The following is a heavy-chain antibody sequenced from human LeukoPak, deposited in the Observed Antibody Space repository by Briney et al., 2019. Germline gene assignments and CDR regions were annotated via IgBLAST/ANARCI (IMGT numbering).Heavy chain of an antibody. CDR1: GFTFSSYE. V-gene: IGHV3-48*03. CDR3: ARKGSSWCDFDY. Sequence: SLRLSCAASGFTFSSYEMNWVRQAPGKGLEWVSYISGSGSTKYYADSVKGRFTISRHNAKNSLYLQMNSLRAEDTAVYYCARKGSSWCDFDYWGQGTLVTASS. CDR2: ISGSGSTK. D-gene: IGHD6-13*01. J-gene: IGHJ4*02.